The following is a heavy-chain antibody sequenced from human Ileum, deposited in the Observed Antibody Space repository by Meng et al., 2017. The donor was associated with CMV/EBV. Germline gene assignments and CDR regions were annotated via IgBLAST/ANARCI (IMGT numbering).Heavy chain of an antibody. Sequence: SETLSPTCTVSGYSISSGYYWGWIRQPPGKGLEWIGSIYHSGSTYYNPSLKSRLTISVDTSKNQFSLKLTSVTAADTAVYYCARLYTPAAGRNYYFDYWGQGTLVTVSS. CDR3: ARLYTPAAGRNYYFDY. CDR2: IYHSGST. J-gene: IGHJ4*02. D-gene: IGHD6-13*01. CDR1: GYSISSGYY. V-gene: IGHV4-38-2*02.